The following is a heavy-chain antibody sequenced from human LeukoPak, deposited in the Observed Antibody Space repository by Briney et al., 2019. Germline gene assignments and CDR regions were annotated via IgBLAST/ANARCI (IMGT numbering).Heavy chain of an antibody. Sequence: GASVNVSCKASGYTFTSYAMNWVRQAPGQGLEWMGWINTNTGNPTYAQGFTGRFVFSLDTSVSTAYLQISSLKAEDTAVYYCARDRVMRYYDSSGTLDYWGQGTQVTVSS. CDR3: ARDRVMRYYDSSGTLDY. CDR2: INTNTGNP. D-gene: IGHD3-22*01. CDR1: GYTFTSYA. V-gene: IGHV7-4-1*02. J-gene: IGHJ4*02.